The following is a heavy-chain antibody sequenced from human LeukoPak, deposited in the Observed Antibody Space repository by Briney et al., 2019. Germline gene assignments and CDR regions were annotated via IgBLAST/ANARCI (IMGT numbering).Heavy chain of an antibody. Sequence: ASVKVSCKASGYTFTSYAMHWVREAPGQRLEWMGWINAGNGNTKYSQKFQGRVTITRDTSASTAYMELSSLRSEDTAVDYCARLSGYCSGGSCYPDAFDIWGQGTMVTVSS. CDR3: ARLSGYCSGGSCYPDAFDI. D-gene: IGHD2-15*01. CDR1: GYTFTSYA. J-gene: IGHJ3*02. V-gene: IGHV1-3*01. CDR2: INAGNGNT.